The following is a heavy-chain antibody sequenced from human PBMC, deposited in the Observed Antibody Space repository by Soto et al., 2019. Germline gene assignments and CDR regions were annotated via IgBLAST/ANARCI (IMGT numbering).Heavy chain of an antibody. D-gene: IGHD6-25*01. Sequence: GPEVRKPGASMNVSCMASGDSFSKFGINRVRQAPGQGLEWMGWISGYSGQTNYAQKFQGRVTMTRDTSTTTAYMELRTLRSDDTAVYFCASDHSGPDWGQGTLVTVSS. CDR2: ISGYSGQT. J-gene: IGHJ4*02. CDR1: GDSFSKFG. V-gene: IGHV1-18*01. CDR3: ASDHSGPD.